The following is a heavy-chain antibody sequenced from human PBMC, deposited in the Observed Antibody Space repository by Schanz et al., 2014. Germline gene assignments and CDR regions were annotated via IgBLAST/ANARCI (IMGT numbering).Heavy chain of an antibody. Sequence: QVQLQESGPGLVKPSETLSLTCTVSSASIRTYYWSWIRQPPGKGLEWIGHVYATGKTKYNPSLKTRFPVSGNPPESRVPRKLTSVTAADTAVYYCARSSDTAYYWFDTWGQGTLVTVSS. D-gene: IGHD1-26*01. CDR2: VYATGKT. CDR1: SASIRTYY. V-gene: IGHV4-59*04. CDR3: ARSSDTAYYWFDT. J-gene: IGHJ5*02.